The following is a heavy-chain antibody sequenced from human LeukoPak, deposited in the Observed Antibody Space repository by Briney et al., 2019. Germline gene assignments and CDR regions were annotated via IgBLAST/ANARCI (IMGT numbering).Heavy chain of an antibody. CDR1: GGSISSYY. V-gene: IGHV4-4*07. CDR2: IYTSGST. J-gene: IGHJ4*02. D-gene: IGHD5-12*01. Sequence: RPSETLSLTCTVSGGSISSYYGSWTRQPAGKGLEWIGRIYTSGSTNYNPSLKSRVTMPVDTSKNQFSLKLSSVTAADTAVYYCARDSGYDSYYFDYWGQGTLVTVSS. CDR3: ARDSGYDSYYFDY.